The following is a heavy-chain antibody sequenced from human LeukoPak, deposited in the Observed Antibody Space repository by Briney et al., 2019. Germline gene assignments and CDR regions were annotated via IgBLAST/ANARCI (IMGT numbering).Heavy chain of an antibody. V-gene: IGHV4-59*12. CDR2: IYYSGST. J-gene: IGHJ4*02. CDR1: GGSISSYY. CDR3: ATIIIAAGYYFDY. Sequence: SETLSLTCTVSGGSISSYYWSWIRQPPGKGLEWIGYIYYSGSTNYNPSLKSRVTISVDTSKNQFSLKLSSVTAADTAVYYCATIIIAAGYYFDYWGQGTLVTVSS. D-gene: IGHD6-25*01.